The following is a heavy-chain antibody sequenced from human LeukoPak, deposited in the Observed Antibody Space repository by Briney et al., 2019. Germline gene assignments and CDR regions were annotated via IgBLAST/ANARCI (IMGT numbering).Heavy chain of an antibody. J-gene: IGHJ3*02. CDR2: INWNGGST. D-gene: IGHD2-2*01. CDR1: GFTFDDYV. V-gene: IGHV3-20*01. CDR3: ARDRPSYCSSTSCPDDAFDI. Sequence: GGSLRLSCAASGFTFDDYVMSWVRQAPGKGLEWVSGINWNGGSTGYADSVKGRFTISRDNAKNSLYLQMNSLRAEDTALYHRARDRPSYCSSTSCPDDAFDIWGQGTMVTVSS.